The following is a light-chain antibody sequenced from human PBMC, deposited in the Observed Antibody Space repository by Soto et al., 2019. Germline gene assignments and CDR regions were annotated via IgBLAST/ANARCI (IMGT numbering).Light chain of an antibody. CDR3: QQYNTWPRT. Sequence: EIVMTQSPATLPVSPGERATLSCRASQSVSSNLAWYQQKPGQAPKFLIYGASTRATGIPARFSGSGSGTEFTLTISSLQSEDFAIYFCQQYNTWPRTFGQGTKVDIK. V-gene: IGKV3-15*01. CDR1: QSVSSN. CDR2: GAS. J-gene: IGKJ1*01.